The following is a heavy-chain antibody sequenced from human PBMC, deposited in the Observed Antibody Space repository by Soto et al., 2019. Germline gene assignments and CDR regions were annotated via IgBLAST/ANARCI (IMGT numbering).Heavy chain of an antibody. CDR2: ISYDGSNK. CDR1: GFTFSGYG. CDR3: AKERRGYCSGGSCYLGRYFDL. D-gene: IGHD2-15*01. Sequence: QVQLVESGGGVVQPGRSLRLSCAASGFTFSGYGMHWVRQAPGKGLEWVAVISYDGSNKYYADSVKGRFTISRDNSKNTLYLQMNSLRAEDTAVYYCAKERRGYCSGGSCYLGRYFDLWGRGTLVTVSS. J-gene: IGHJ2*01. V-gene: IGHV3-30*18.